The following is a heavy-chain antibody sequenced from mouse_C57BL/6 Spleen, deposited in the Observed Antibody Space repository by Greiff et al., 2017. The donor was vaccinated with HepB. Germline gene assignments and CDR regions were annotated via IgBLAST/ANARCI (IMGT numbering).Heavy chain of an antibody. D-gene: IGHD4-1*01. CDR3: APNWEGFDY. J-gene: IGHJ2*01. CDR1: GYTFTDYN. V-gene: IGHV1-22*01. CDR2: INPNNGGT. Sequence: EVQLVESGPELVKPGASVKMSCKASGYTFTDYNMHWVKQSHGKSLEWIGYINPNNGGTSYNQKFKGKATLTVNKSSSTAYMELRSLTSEDSAVYYCAPNWEGFDYWGQGTTLTVSS.